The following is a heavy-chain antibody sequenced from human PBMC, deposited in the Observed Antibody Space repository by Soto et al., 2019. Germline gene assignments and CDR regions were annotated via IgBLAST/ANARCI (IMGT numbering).Heavy chain of an antibody. CDR2: IIPILGIA. V-gene: IGHV1-69*02. Sequence: QVQLVQSGAEVKKPGSSVKVSCKASGGTFSSYTISWVQQAPGQGLEWMGRIIPILGIANYAQKFQGRVTITADKSTSTAYMELSSLRSEDTAVYYCAIHPLIAAVSSFYYWGQGTLVTVSS. D-gene: IGHD6-6*01. J-gene: IGHJ4*02. CDR3: AIHPLIAAVSSFYY. CDR1: GGTFSSYT.